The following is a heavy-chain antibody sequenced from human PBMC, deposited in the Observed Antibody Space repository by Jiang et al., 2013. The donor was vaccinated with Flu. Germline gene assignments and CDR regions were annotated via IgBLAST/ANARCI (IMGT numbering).Heavy chain of an antibody. V-gene: IGHV2-26*01. D-gene: IGHD3-3*01. CDR1: GFPVNNARMG. J-gene: IGHJ6*01. CDR2: IFSNDEK. CDR3: ARIRGRFQNYGMDV. Sequence: KPTQTLTLTCTVSGFPVNNARMGVSWIRQSPGKALEWLAHIFSNDEKFYSTFFKSRLTISGDTSKSQVVLTMTNMDSVDTATYYCARIRGRFQNYGMDV.